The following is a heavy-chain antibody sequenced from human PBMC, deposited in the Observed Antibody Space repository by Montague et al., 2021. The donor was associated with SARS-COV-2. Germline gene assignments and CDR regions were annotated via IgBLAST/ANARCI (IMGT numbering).Heavy chain of an antibody. CDR1: GGSISSCSYY. CDR2: IYTSGST. CDR3: ARVGVGTVVRGGILAYYYYGLDD. V-gene: IGHV4-61*02. D-gene: IGHD3-10*01. J-gene: IGHJ6*02. Sequence: TLSLTCTVSGGSISSCSYYWSWIRQPAGKGLEWIGRIYTSGSTNYNPSLKSRVTISVDTSKNQFYLKLSSVTAADTAVYYCARVGVGTVVRGGILAYYYYGLDDWGQGTTVTVSS.